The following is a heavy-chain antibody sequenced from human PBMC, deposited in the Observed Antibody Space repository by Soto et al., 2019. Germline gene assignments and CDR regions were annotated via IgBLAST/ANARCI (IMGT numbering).Heavy chain of an antibody. Sequence: ASVKVYCKASGYTFTSYGISWVRQAPGQVLEWMGWISAYNGNTNYAQKLQGRVTMTTDTSTSTAYMELRSLRSDDTAVYYCARGYFPQTGTVTNPNFDYWGQGTLVTVSS. D-gene: IGHD4-17*01. V-gene: IGHV1-18*04. CDR1: GYTFTSYG. J-gene: IGHJ4*02. CDR2: ISAYNGNT. CDR3: ARGYFPQTGTVTNPNFDY.